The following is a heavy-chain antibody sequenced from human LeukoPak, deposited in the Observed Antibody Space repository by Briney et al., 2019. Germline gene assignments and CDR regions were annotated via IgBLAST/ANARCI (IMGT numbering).Heavy chain of an antibody. Sequence: RPGGSLRLSCAASGFTFSSYSMNWVRQAPGKGLEWVSSISSSSSYIYYADSVKGRFTISRDNAKNSLYLQVNSLRAEDTAVYYCASSYDSSGYQYWGQGTLVTVSS. CDR2: ISSSSSYI. V-gene: IGHV3-21*01. J-gene: IGHJ4*02. D-gene: IGHD3-22*01. CDR1: GFTFSSYS. CDR3: ASSYDSSGYQY.